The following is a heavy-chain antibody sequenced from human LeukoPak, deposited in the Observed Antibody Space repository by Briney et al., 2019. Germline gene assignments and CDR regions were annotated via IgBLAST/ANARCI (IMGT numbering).Heavy chain of an antibody. D-gene: IGHD4-17*01. CDR2: ISAYNGNT. CDR1: GGTFSSYA. Sequence: ASVKVSCKASGGTFSSYAISRVRQAPGQGLEWMGWISAYNGNTNYAQKLQGRVTMTTDTSTSTAYMELRSLRSDDTAVYYCARERRYGDYPDYWGQGTLVTVSS. CDR3: ARERRYGDYPDY. J-gene: IGHJ4*02. V-gene: IGHV1-18*01.